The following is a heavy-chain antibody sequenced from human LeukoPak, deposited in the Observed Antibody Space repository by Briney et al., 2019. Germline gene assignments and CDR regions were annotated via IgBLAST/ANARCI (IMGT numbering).Heavy chain of an antibody. CDR1: GFTFRSYW. V-gene: IGHV3-74*03. CDR2: INGDGYIT. D-gene: IGHD3-10*01. J-gene: IGHJ4*02. CDR3: LRDFPPGY. Sequence: GGSLTLSCGASGFTFRSYWMHWVRQAPGKGLVWVSGINGDGYITTYADSVKGRFTISRDNAESTVYLQMSSLRDEDTAVYFCLRDFPPGYWGQGTRVTVSS.